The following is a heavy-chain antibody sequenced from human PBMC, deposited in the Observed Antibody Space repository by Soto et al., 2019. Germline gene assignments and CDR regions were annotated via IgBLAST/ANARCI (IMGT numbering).Heavy chain of an antibody. CDR1: GFTFGDYA. J-gene: IGHJ4*02. D-gene: IGHD2-8*02. V-gene: IGHV3-9*01. CDR2: ISSNSGNI. Sequence: GGSLRLSCAASGFTFGDYAVHWVRQVSGKGLEWVSGISSNSGNIGYADSVEGRFTISRDNAKNSLYLQINNLKDEDTALYYCAKGGLSAGGLYHFDHWGQGT. CDR3: AKGGLSAGGLYHFDH.